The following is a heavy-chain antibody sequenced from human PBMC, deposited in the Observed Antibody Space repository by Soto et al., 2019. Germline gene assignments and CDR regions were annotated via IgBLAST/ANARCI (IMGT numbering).Heavy chain of an antibody. CDR3: ARADYGDYVLNY. V-gene: IGHV1-3*05. CDR2: INAGNGNT. D-gene: IGHD4-17*01. J-gene: IGHJ4*02. Sequence: QVQLVQSGAEEKKPGASVKVSCKASGYTFTSYATHWVRQAPGQRLEWMGWINAGNGNTKYSQKFQGRVTITRDTSASTAYMELSSLRSEDTAVYYCARADYGDYVLNYWGQGTLVTVSS. CDR1: GYTFTSYA.